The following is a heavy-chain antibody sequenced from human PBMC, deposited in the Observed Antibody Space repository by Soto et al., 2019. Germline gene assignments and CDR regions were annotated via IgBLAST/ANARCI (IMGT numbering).Heavy chain of an antibody. CDR2: IIPILGIA. D-gene: IGHD2-2*01. Sequence: SVKVSCKDSGGTFSSSTISWVRQAPGQGLEWMGRIIPILGIANYAQKFQGRVTITADKSTSTAYMELSSLRSEDTAVYYCARGDCSSTSCYGSPIYYYYYMDVWGKGTTVTV. J-gene: IGHJ6*03. CDR3: ARGDCSSTSCYGSPIYYYYYMDV. V-gene: IGHV1-69*02. CDR1: GGTFSSST.